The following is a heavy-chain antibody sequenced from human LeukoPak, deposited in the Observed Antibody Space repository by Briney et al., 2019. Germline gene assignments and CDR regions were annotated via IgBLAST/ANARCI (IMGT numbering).Heavy chain of an antibody. Sequence: SVKVSCKASGGTFSSYAISWVRQAPGQGLEWMGGIIPIFGTANYAQKFQGRVTITADESTSTAYMELSSLRSEDTAVYYCARGGCYDSSGYYYAYYFDYWGQGTLVTVSS. CDR1: GGTFSSYA. CDR3: ARGGCYDSSGYYYAYYFDY. D-gene: IGHD3-22*01. V-gene: IGHV1-69*13. CDR2: IIPIFGTA. J-gene: IGHJ4*02.